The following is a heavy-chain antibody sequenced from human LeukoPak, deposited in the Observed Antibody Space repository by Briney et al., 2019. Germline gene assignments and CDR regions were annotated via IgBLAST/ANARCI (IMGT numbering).Heavy chain of an antibody. V-gene: IGHV3-48*03. Sequence: GGSLRLSCAASGFTFSTYAMNWVRQAPGKGLEWLSYISSGGSTVYYADSVQGRFTISRDNAEHSLYLQMISLRVEDTAIYYCVRDFEVPAAAPDYFYYYYMDVWGKGTTVTVSS. J-gene: IGHJ6*03. D-gene: IGHD2-2*01. CDR1: GFTFSTYA. CDR2: ISSGGSTV. CDR3: VRDFEVPAAAPDYFYYYYMDV.